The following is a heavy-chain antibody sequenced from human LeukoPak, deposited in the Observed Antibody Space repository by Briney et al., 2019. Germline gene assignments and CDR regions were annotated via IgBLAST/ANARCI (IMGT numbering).Heavy chain of an antibody. CDR1: GGSVSSGSSY. CDR3: ARDRERAFDI. J-gene: IGHJ3*02. V-gene: IGHV4-61*01. D-gene: IGHD6-25*01. Sequence: SETLSLTCTVSGGSVSSGSSYWSWIRQPPGKGLEWIGYIYYSGSTNYNPSLKSRVTISVDTSKNQLSLRLSSVTAADTAVYYCARDRERAFDIWGQGTMVTVSS. CDR2: IYYSGST.